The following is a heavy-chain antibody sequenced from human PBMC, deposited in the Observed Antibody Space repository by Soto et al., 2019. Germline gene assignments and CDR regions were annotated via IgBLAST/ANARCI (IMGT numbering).Heavy chain of an antibody. J-gene: IGHJ6*02. CDR2: ISSSSTI. Sequence: GGSLRLSCAASGFTFSSYSMNWVRQAPGKGLEWVSYISSSSTIYYADSVKGRFTISRDNAKNSLYLQMNSLRDEDTAVYYCARDGVVPAAISYYYYGMDVWGQGTTVTVSS. CDR3: ARDGVVPAAISYYYYGMDV. D-gene: IGHD2-2*01. V-gene: IGHV3-48*02. CDR1: GFTFSSYS.